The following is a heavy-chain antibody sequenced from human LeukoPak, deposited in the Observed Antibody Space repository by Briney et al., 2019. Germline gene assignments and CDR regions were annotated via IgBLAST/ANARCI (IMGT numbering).Heavy chain of an antibody. J-gene: IGHJ4*02. CDR3: AREATYSSGWYYFDY. CDR1: GLTVSTTY. D-gene: IGHD6-19*01. CDR2: IYSGGTT. Sequence: GGSLRLSCAASGLTVSTTYMSWVRQAPGKGLEWVSVIYSGGTTYYADSVEGRFTISRDNSKNTLYLQMNSLRAEDTAVYYCAREATYSSGWYYFDYWGQGTLVTVSS. V-gene: IGHV3-53*01.